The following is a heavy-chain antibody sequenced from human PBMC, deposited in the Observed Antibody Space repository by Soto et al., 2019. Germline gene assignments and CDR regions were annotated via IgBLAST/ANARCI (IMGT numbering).Heavy chain of an antibody. CDR1: GFTFSSYA. D-gene: IGHD1-26*01. CDR2: ISGSDDST. J-gene: IGHJ4*02. CDR3: AKDKLMGAGSYSYFDS. Sequence: GGSLRLSCAASGFTFSSYAMSWVRQAPGKGLEWVSFISGSDDSTYYADSVKGRFTISRDNSKNTLYLQINSLRAEDTAIYYCAKDKLMGAGSYSYFDSWGQGTLVTVS. V-gene: IGHV3-23*01.